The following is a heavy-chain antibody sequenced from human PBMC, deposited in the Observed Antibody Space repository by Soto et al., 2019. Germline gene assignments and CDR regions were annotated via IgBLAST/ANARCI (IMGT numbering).Heavy chain of an antibody. CDR3: ANPDGSRSTDY. V-gene: IGHV4-59*08. CDR1: GGSISSDY. J-gene: IGHJ4*02. CDR2: IQSGST. D-gene: IGHD3-10*01. Sequence: PSETLSLTCTVSGGSISSDYWNWIRQPPGKGLEWIGYIQSGSTTYSASLRSRVTISVDTSKNQFSLKLSSVTAADTAVYFCANPDGSRSTDYWAQRTPVTVSS.